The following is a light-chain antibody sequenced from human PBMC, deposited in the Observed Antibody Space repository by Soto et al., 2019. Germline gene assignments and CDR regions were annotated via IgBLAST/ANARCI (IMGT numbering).Light chain of an antibody. Sequence: EIVLTQSPGTLSLSPGERATLSCRASQSFNSIYLAWYQQKPGQAPRLLIYGASSRATGIPDRFSGSGSGTDFTLTISRLEPEDFSVYYCHQYDSWTCGEGTKVEIK. CDR2: GAS. CDR3: HQYDSWT. CDR1: QSFNSIY. V-gene: IGKV3-20*01. J-gene: IGKJ1*01.